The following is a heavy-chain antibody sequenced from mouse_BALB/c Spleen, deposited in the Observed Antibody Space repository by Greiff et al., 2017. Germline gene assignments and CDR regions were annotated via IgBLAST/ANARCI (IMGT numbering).Heavy chain of an antibody. Sequence: EVQLVESGGGLVKPGGSLKLSCAASGFTFSDYYMYWVRQTPEKRLEWVATISDGGSYTYYPDSVKGRFTISRDNAKNNLYLQMSSLKSEDTAMYYCARRGPLYYYAMDYWGQGTSVTVSS. D-gene: IGHD6-5*01. CDR1: GFTFSDYY. CDR3: ARRGPLYYYAMDY. V-gene: IGHV5-4*02. CDR2: ISDGGSYT. J-gene: IGHJ4*01.